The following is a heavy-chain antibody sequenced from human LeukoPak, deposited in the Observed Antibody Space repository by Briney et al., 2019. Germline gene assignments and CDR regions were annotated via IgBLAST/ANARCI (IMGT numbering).Heavy chain of an antibody. Sequence: ASVRVSCKASGYTFTDYYMHWVRQAPGHGVEWMGWINPNSGGTNYAQKFQGRVTMTRDTSISTAYMELSRLRSDDTAVYYCARQVDGTAYFDYWGQGTLVTVSS. J-gene: IGHJ4*02. V-gene: IGHV1-2*02. CDR2: INPNSGGT. CDR3: ARQVDGTAYFDY. D-gene: IGHD3-10*01. CDR1: GYTFTDYY.